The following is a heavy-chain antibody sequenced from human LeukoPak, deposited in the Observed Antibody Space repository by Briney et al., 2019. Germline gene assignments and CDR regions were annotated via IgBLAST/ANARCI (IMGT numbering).Heavy chain of an antibody. Sequence: GGSLRLSCAASGFTFSTYAMSWVRRAPGKGLEWVSTVSGSGSSAYYADSVKGRFTISRDNSRNTLNLQMSSLRAEDTAVYYCAKSYSGNYYYFDYWGQGTLVTVSS. J-gene: IGHJ4*02. CDR1: GFTFSTYA. V-gene: IGHV3-23*01. CDR3: AKSYSGNYYYFDY. D-gene: IGHD6-25*01. CDR2: VSGSGSSA.